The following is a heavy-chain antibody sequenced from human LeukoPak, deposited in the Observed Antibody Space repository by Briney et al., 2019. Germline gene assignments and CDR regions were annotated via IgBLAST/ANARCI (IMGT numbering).Heavy chain of an antibody. J-gene: IGHJ5*02. CDR2: VSYDGNKK. Sequence: GRSLRLSCTASGFTFSNYAMHWVRQAPGKGLEWVAIVSYDGNKKYYADSVKGRFTISRDNSKNTLYLQINSLRPDDTAVHYCARERMAAAGANWFDPWGQGTLVTVSS. CDR1: GFTFSNYA. CDR3: ARERMAAAGANWFDP. D-gene: IGHD6-13*01. V-gene: IGHV3-30*04.